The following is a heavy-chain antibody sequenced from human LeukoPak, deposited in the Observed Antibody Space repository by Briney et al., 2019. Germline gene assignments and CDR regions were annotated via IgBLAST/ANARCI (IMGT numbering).Heavy chain of an antibody. CDR2: ILKDGSDK. CDR3: ARDYWWNYDY. Sequence: GGSLRLSCAASGFTFSDYAMHWVRQAPGKGLEWVAVILKDGSDKYYPGSVRGRFTISRDNSKNTIYLQMDSLRAEDTAIYYCARDYWWNYDYWGQGTLVTVSS. J-gene: IGHJ4*02. D-gene: IGHD1-7*01. V-gene: IGHV3-30-3*01. CDR1: GFTFSDYA.